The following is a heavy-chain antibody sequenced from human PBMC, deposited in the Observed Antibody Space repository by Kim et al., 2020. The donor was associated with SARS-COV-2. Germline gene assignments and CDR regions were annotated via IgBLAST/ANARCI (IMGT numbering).Heavy chain of an antibody. J-gene: IGHJ3*01. CDR3: ARDQIVGAPWN. Sequence: TSYAQKFQGRVTMTRDTSTSTVYMELSSLRSEDTAVYYCARDQIVGAPWNWGQGTMVTVSS. V-gene: IGHV1-46*01. CDR2: T. D-gene: IGHD1-26*01.